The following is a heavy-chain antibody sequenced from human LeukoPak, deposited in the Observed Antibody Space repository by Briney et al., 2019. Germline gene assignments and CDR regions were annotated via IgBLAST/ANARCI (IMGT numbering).Heavy chain of an antibody. CDR2: IYYSGST. CDR3: ARKVYAPYFDS. V-gene: IGHV4-31*03. Sequence: SETLSPTCTVSGGSISSGAYYWSWIRQHPGKGLEWIGYIYYSGSTYYHPSLKSRLTIPVDTSKNQFSLKLSSVTAADTAVYYCARKVYAPYFDSWGQGTLVTVSS. CDR1: GGSISSGAYY. D-gene: IGHD2-8*01. J-gene: IGHJ4*02.